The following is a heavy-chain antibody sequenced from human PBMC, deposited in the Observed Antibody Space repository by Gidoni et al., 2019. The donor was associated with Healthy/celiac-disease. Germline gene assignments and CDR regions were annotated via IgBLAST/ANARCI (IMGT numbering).Heavy chain of an antibody. D-gene: IGHD3-10*01. V-gene: IGHV3-23*01. CDR2: ISGSGGST. CDR1: GFTFSSYA. J-gene: IGHJ4*02. Sequence: EVQLLESGGGLVQPGGSLRLSCAASGFTFSSYAMSWFRQAPGKGLEWVSAISGSGGSTYYADSVKGRFTISRDNSKNTLYLQMNSLRAEDTAVYYCAKFGAGSYYKQPFDYWGQGTLVTVSS. CDR3: AKFGAGSYYKQPFDY.